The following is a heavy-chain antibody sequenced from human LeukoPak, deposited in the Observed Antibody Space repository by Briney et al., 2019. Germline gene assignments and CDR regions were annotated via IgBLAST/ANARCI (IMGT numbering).Heavy chain of an antibody. J-gene: IGHJ4*02. CDR2: ISGDSRYI. V-gene: IGHV3-21*06. Sequence: GGSLRLSCAATGFTFRNYVMSWVRQAPGKGLEWVSCISGDSRYIYYADSVKGRSTISRDNAQNSLYLHMNSLRAEDTAVYYCARGPFSSSWSEFDYWGQGTLVTVSS. CDR3: ARGPFSSSWSEFDY. D-gene: IGHD6-13*01. CDR1: GFTFRNYV.